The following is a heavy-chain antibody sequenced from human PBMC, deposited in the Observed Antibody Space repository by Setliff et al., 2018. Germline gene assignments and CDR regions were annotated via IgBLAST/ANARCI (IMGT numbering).Heavy chain of an antibody. D-gene: IGHD2-2*01. CDR3: SRLVRYCTQTSCQRASGDDY. CDR2: ISAYTGNT. Sequence: ASVNVSCKASGYTFTNYAISWVRQAPGQGLEWMGWISAYTGNTYYAPRLQGRVTMTTDTSTTTAYLELRSLTSDDTAVYYCSRLVRYCTQTSCQRASGDDYWGQGTLVTVSS. CDR1: GYTFTNYA. J-gene: IGHJ4*02. V-gene: IGHV1-18*01.